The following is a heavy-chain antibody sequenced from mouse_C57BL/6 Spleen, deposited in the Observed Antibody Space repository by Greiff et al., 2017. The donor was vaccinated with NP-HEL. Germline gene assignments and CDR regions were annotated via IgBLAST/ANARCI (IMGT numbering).Heavy chain of an antibody. V-gene: IGHV5-9-1*02. J-gene: IGHJ4*01. CDR1: GFTFSSYA. D-gene: IGHD1-1*01. CDR3: TREGGSSLYYYAMDY. Sequence: EVMLVESGEGLVKPGGSLKLSCAASGFTFSSYAMSWVRQTPEKRLEWVAYISSGGDYIYYADTVKGRFTISRDNARNTLYLQMSSLKSEDTAMYYCTREGGSSLYYYAMDYWGQGTSVTVSS. CDR2: ISSGGDYI.